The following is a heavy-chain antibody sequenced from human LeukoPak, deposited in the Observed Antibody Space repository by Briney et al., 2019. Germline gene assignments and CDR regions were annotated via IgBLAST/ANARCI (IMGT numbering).Heavy chain of an antibody. V-gene: IGHV4-4*07. CDR1: GGSFSGYY. Sequence: PSETLSLTCAVYGGSFSGYYWSWIRQPAGKGLEWIGRIYTSGTTNYNPSLKSRVTMSVDTSKNQFSLKLSSVTAADTAVYYCARDYRGCSSTSCYDAFDIWGQGTMVTVSS. CDR3: ARDYRGCSSTSCYDAFDI. J-gene: IGHJ3*02. D-gene: IGHD2-2*01. CDR2: IYTSGTT.